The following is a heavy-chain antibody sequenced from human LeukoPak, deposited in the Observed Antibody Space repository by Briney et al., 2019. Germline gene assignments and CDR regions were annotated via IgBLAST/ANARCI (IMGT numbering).Heavy chain of an antibody. CDR1: GGSISSRSYY. CDR3: VSRKSPDAFDI. V-gene: IGHV4-39*07. CDR2: IYYSGST. Sequence: PSETLSLTCTVSGGSISSRSYYWGWIRQPPGTGLEWIGSIYYSGSTYYNPSLKSRVTISVDTSKNQFSLHLNSVTPEDTAVYYCVSRKSPDAFDIWGQGTMVTVSS. J-gene: IGHJ3*02.